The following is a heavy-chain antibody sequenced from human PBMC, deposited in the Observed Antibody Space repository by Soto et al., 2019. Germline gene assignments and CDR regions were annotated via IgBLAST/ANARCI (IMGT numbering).Heavy chain of an antibody. CDR1: GYTFTSYG. D-gene: IGHD3-16*01. V-gene: IGHV1-18*01. CDR3: ARRLGSYYYGMDV. J-gene: IGHJ6*02. CDR2: ISGYNGNT. Sequence: VASVKVSCKASGYTFTSYGVRWVRQAPGQGLEWMGWISGYNGNTNYAQNLQGRVTMTTDTSTTTAYMELRSLRSDDTAVYYCARRLGSYYYGMDVWGQGTTVTVSS.